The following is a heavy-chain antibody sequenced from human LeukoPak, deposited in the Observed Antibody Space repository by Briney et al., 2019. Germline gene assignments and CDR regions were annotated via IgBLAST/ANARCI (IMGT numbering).Heavy chain of an antibody. Sequence: GGSLRLSCAGSGFTFSSYWMSWIRQAPGKGPEWVANIKQDGREKHYVDSVKGRFTISRDNAKNSLCLQMKSLRAEDTAIYYCTRDEAAATDWGQGTLVTVSS. CDR3: TRDEAAATD. CDR2: IKQDGREK. V-gene: IGHV3-7*01. D-gene: IGHD6-13*01. J-gene: IGHJ4*02. CDR1: GFTFSSYW.